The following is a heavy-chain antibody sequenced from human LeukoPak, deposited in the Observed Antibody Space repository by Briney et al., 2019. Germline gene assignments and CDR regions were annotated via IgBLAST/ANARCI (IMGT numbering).Heavy chain of an antibody. CDR3: ARVYDTIVYFSY. D-gene: IGHD3-22*01. CDR1: GYTFTNYT. J-gene: IGHJ4*02. V-gene: IGHV7-4-1*02. Sequence: GASVKVSCKASGYTFTNYTLNWVRQAPGQGLEWMGWIDTNTGNPTYAQGFIGRFVFSLDTSVTTAYLQISSLKAEDTAVYYCARVYDTIVYFSYGGKEPLVAVSS. CDR2: IDTNTGNP.